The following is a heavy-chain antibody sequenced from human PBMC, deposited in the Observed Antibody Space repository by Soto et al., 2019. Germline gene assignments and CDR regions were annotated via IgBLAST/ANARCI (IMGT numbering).Heavy chain of an antibody. CDR2: ISSSASVI. J-gene: IGHJ6*02. D-gene: IGHD2-21*02. Sequence: KPGGSLRLSCAASGFTFSDYYINWIRQAPGKGLEWVSYISSSASVIYYADSVRGRFTISRDNAKNSLYLQMNSLRAEDTAVYYCAGGVTGPDGMAVWGQGTTVTVSS. CDR3: AGGVTGPDGMAV. CDR1: GFTFSDYY. V-gene: IGHV3-11*01.